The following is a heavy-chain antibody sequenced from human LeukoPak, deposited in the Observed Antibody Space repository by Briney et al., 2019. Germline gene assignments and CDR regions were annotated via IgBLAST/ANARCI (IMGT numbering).Heavy chain of an antibody. CDR1: GFTFSSYA. Sequence: GGSLTLSCAASGFTFSSYAMLWVRQAPGKEGEYVSAITSSGDSTHYARSVKGRFTISRDNSKDTVYLQMGSLRSEDLAVYYCARGPYHMLFMPTWFDTWGQGTAVTVSS. D-gene: IGHD2/OR15-2a*01. CDR2: ITSSGDST. J-gene: IGHJ5*02. CDR3: ARGPYHMLFMPTWFDT. V-gene: IGHV3-64*01.